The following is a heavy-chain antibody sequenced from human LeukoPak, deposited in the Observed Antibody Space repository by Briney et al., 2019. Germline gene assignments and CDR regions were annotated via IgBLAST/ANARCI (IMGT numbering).Heavy chain of an antibody. CDR1: GFTFSSYS. CDR3: ARGISGGYDYVWGSYRYRLDY. J-gene: IGHJ4*02. CDR2: ISSSSSTI. Sequence: PGGSLRLSCAGSGFTFSSYSMNWVRQAPGKGLEWVSYISSSSSTIYYADSVKGRFTVSGHNAKNSLYLHMNSLRAEDTAVYYCARGISGGYDYVWGSYRYRLDYWGQGTLVTVSS. V-gene: IGHV3-48*01. D-gene: IGHD3-16*02.